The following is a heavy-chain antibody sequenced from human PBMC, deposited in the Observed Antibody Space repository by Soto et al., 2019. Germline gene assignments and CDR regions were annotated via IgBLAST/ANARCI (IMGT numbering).Heavy chain of an antibody. CDR2: ISGSGGST. V-gene: IGHV3-23*01. CDR3: AKANQGVSYYYGSGSYYEDY. J-gene: IGHJ4*02. Sequence: EVQLLESGGGLVQPGGSLRLSCAASGFTFSSYAMSWVRQAPGKGLEWVSAISGSGGSTYYADSVKGRFTISRDNSKNTLYMQMNSLRAEDTAVYYCAKANQGVSYYYGSGSYYEDYWGQGTLVTVSS. D-gene: IGHD3-10*01. CDR1: GFTFSSYA.